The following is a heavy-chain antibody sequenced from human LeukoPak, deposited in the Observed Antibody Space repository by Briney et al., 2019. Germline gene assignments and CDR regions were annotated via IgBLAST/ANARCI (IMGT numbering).Heavy chain of an antibody. Sequence: SETLSLTCTVSGGSISSYYWSWIRQPPGKGLEWIGYIYYSGSTNYNPSLKSRVTISVDTSKNQFSLKLSSVTAADTAVYYRARAWDLAGWGQGTLVTVS. CDR1: GGSISSYY. CDR2: IYYSGST. J-gene: IGHJ4*02. V-gene: IGHV4-59*01. CDR3: ARAWDLAG. D-gene: IGHD1-26*01.